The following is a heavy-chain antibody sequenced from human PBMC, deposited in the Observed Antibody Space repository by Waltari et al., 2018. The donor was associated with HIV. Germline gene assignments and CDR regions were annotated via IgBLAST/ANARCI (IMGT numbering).Heavy chain of an antibody. V-gene: IGHV3-23*04. CDR3: AKGLFSGNDY. Sequence: EVQVVESGGGLVQPGGCLRLSCPDSGFTFSSYAMTWVRQAPGKGLEWVSGISGSGGSTNYADSVNGRFTISRDNSKNTLYLQMNSLRAEDTAVYYCAKGLFSGNDYWGQGTLVTVSS. J-gene: IGHJ4*02. CDR1: GFTFSSYA. CDR2: ISGSGGST. D-gene: IGHD6-13*01.